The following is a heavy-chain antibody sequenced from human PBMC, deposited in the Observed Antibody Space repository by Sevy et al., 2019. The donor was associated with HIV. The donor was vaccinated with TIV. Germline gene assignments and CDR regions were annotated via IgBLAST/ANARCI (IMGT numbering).Heavy chain of an antibody. J-gene: IGHJ5*02. D-gene: IGHD3-16*01. V-gene: IGHV1-3*01. CDR1: GYTFSNSA. CDR2: IDVGNGDT. CDR3: ARDPRGSKVWWFDP. Sequence: ASVKVSCKASGYTFSNSAIHWVRQAPGQRLEWMGWIDVGNGDTKYSHHFQGRVTITRDTSASTAYMELNSLRSEDTAMYFCARDPRGSKVWWFDPWGQGTLVTVSS.